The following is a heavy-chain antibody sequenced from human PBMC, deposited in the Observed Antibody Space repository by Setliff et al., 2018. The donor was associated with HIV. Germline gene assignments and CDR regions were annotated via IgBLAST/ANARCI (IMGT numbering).Heavy chain of an antibody. V-gene: IGHV4-31*03. CDR1: GGSINSGNNY. J-gene: IGHJ4*02. D-gene: IGHD4-17*01. Sequence: SETLSLTCTVSGGSINSGNNYWSWIRQHPGKGLEWIGFIYYSGTTYYNPSLKSRVTISVDTSKNQFSLKLNSVTAADTAVYYCARAVTTLTAPTHFDYWGQGTLVTVSS. CDR2: IYYSGTT. CDR3: ARAVTTLTAPTHFDY.